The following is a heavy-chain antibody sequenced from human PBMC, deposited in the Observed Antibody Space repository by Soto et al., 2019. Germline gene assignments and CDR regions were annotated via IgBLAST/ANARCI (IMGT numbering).Heavy chain of an antibody. CDR2: IYYSGST. D-gene: IGHD6-19*01. CDR3: ARLGSGWPYYYYYYMDV. Sequence: TSETLSLTCTVFGGSISSYYWSWIRQPPGKGLEWIGYIYYSGSTNYNPSLKSRVTISVDTSKNQFSLKLSSVTAADTAVYYCARLGSGWPYYYYYYMDVWGKGTTVTVSS. V-gene: IGHV4-59*08. J-gene: IGHJ6*03. CDR1: GGSISSYY.